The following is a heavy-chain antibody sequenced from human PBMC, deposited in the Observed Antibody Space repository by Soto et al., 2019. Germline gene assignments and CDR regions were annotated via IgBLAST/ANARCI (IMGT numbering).Heavy chain of an antibody. V-gene: IGHV4-59*01. CDR3: ARDFGYCSSTSCYAGNCFDP. D-gene: IGHD2-2*01. J-gene: IGHJ5*02. CDR2: IYYSGST. Sequence: QVQLQESGPGLVKPSETLSLTCTVSGGSISSYYWSWIRQPPGKGLEWIGYIYYSGSTNYNPSLKSRVAISVDTSKNQFSLKLSSVTAADTAVYYCARDFGYCSSTSCYAGNCFDPWGQGTLVTVSS. CDR1: GGSISSYY.